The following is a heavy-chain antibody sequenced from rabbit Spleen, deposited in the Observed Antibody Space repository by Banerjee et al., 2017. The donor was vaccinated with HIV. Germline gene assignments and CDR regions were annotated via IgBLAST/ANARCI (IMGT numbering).Heavy chain of an antibody. Sequence: QSLEESGGDLVKPGASLTLTCTASGFSFSSSDYMCWVRQAPGKGLEWIACINAYTAKPVYATWAKGRFTISRTSSTTVTLQMTSPTAADTATYFCARDLASVIGWNFNLWGPGTLVTVS. V-gene: IGHV1S40*01. CDR1: GFSFSSSDY. D-gene: IGHD4-1*01. CDR2: INAYTAKP. J-gene: IGHJ4*01. CDR3: ARDLASVIGWNFNL.